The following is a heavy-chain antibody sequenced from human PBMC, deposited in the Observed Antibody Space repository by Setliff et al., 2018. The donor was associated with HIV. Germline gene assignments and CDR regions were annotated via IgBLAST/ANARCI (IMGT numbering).Heavy chain of an antibody. CDR1: GFTLNHYA. CDR2: RLPISHVT. CDR3: AKDGYSDYLNSYFDY. V-gene: IGHV1-69*13. J-gene: IGHJ4*02. Sequence: SVKVSCKASGFTLNHYAISWVRQAPGQGLEWMGTRLPISHVTNYAQKCQGRVTITADESTTTTYMALSSLRTDDTAVYYCAKDGYSDYLNSYFDYWGQGTLVTVSS. D-gene: IGHD4-17*01.